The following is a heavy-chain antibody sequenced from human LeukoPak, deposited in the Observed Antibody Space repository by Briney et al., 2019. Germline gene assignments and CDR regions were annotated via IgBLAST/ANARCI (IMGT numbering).Heavy chain of an antibody. CDR3: ARELRCLEWATKP. CDR2: IYTSGST. Sequence: SETLSLTCTVSGGSISSGSYYWTWIRQPAGKGLEWIGRIYTSGSTNYNPSRKSRVTISVDTSKNQFSLKLSSVTAADTAVYYCARELRCLEWATKPWGQGTLVTVSS. J-gene: IGHJ5*02. CDR1: GGSISSGSYY. V-gene: IGHV4-61*02. D-gene: IGHD3-3*01.